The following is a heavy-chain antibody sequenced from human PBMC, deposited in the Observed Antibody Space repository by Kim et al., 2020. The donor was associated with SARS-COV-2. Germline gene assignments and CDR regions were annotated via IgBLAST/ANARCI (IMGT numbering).Heavy chain of an antibody. J-gene: IGHJ3*02. CDR3: ARGYSSSWYWAFDI. Sequence: PCSVKGRFTSSRETAKNSLYLQMNSLRAGDTAVYYCARGYSSSWYWAFDIWGQGTIVTVSS. D-gene: IGHD6-13*01. V-gene: IGHV3-13*01.